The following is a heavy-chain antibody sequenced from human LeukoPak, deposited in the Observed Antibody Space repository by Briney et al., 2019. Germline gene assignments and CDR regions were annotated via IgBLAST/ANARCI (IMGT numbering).Heavy chain of an antibody. CDR3: VKDLVAASENVRGWYPMDY. Sequence: GGSPRLSCAASGFTFDDYAMHWVRQPPGKGLEWVSGISWNRGSIGYADSVKGRFTISRDNSKNSLYLQMNSLRTEDTALYYCVKDLVAASENVRGWYPMDYWGQGTLVTVSS. J-gene: IGHJ4*02. V-gene: IGHV3-9*01. D-gene: IGHD6-19*01. CDR1: GFTFDDYA. CDR2: ISWNRGSI.